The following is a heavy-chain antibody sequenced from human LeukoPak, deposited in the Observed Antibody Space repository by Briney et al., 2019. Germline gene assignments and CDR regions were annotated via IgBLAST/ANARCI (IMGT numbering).Heavy chain of an antibody. Sequence: ASVKVSCKASGYTFTSYDINWVRQATGQGLEWMGRMNPNSGNTGYAQKFQGRVTMTRNTSISTAYMELSSLRSEDTAVYYCARGSGYYYGSGSFPFDYWGQGTLVTVSS. V-gene: IGHV1-8*01. D-gene: IGHD3-10*01. CDR2: MNPNSGNT. CDR3: ARGSGYYYGSGSFPFDY. CDR1: GYTFTSYD. J-gene: IGHJ4*02.